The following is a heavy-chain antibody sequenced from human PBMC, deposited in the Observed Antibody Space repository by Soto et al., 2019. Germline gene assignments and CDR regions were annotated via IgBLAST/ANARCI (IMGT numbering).Heavy chain of an antibody. J-gene: IGHJ6*03. D-gene: IGHD6-13*01. CDR2: ISGSGGST. V-gene: IGHV3-23*01. Sequence: GGSLRLSCAASGFTFSSYAMSWVRQAPGKGLEWVSAISGSGGSTYYADSVKGRFTISRDNSKNTLYLQMNSLRAEDTAVYYCAKGHSSSGDFGYYYYYYMDVWGKGTTVTVSS. CDR1: GFTFSSYA. CDR3: AKGHSSSGDFGYYYYYYMDV.